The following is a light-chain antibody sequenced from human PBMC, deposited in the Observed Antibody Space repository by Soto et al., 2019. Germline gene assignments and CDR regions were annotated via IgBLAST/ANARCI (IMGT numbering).Light chain of an antibody. CDR3: SSYTSSSTPYV. Sequence: QSALAQPSSVSGSPGQSITISCTGTSTDVGGYNYVSWYQHHPGKGPKLIIYEVNNRPSGVSNRFSGSKSGNTASLTISGLQAEDEADYYCSSYTSSSTPYVFGTGTKVTVL. CDR2: EVN. CDR1: STDVGGYNY. V-gene: IGLV2-14*01. J-gene: IGLJ1*01.